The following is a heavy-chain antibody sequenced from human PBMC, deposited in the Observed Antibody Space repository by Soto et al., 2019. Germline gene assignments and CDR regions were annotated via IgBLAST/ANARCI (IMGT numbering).Heavy chain of an antibody. Sequence: QITLKESGPTLVKPTQTLTLTCTFSGLSLSTSGVGVGWIRQPPGKALEWLALIYWDDDKRYSPSLRSRLTISTDTSKNHVLITMTNMDPVDTATYHCIQSRCGGDCLQSYASHYYYGMDVWGQGTTVTVSS. D-gene: IGHD2-21*02. CDR2: IYWDDDK. V-gene: IGHV2-5*02. J-gene: IGHJ6*02. CDR3: IQSRCGGDCLQSYASHYYYGMDV. CDR1: GLSLSTSGVG.